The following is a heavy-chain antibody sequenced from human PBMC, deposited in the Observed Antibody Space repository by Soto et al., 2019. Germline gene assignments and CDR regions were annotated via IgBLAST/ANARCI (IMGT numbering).Heavy chain of an antibody. D-gene: IGHD1-26*01. J-gene: IGHJ4*02. CDR1: CGSISSSSYY. Sequence: SDTLSLTCTVSCGSISSSSYYWGWIRQPPGKGLEWIGSIYYIGSTYYNPSLKSRVTISVDTSKNQFSLKLSSVTAADTAVYYCASEGSYYLLGFDYWGQGTLVTVSS. CDR2: IYYIGST. CDR3: ASEGSYYLLGFDY. V-gene: IGHV4-39*01.